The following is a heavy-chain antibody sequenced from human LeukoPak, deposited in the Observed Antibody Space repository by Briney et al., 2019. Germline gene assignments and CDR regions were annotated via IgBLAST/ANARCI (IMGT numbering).Heavy chain of an antibody. CDR3: ARARRYLGYCSGGSCYGYFDY. J-gene: IGHJ4*02. CDR1: GFTFSSYW. Sequence: GGSLRLSCAASGFTFSSYWMSWVRQAPGKGLEWVANIKQDGGEKYYVDSVKGRFTISRGNAKNSLYLQMNSLRAEDTAVYYCARARRYLGYCSGGSCYGYFDYWGQGTLVTVSS. D-gene: IGHD2-15*01. CDR2: IKQDGGEK. V-gene: IGHV3-7*01.